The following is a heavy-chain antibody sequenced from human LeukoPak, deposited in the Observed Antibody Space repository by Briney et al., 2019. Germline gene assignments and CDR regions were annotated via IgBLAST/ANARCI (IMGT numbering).Heavy chain of an antibody. D-gene: IGHD3-22*01. CDR1: GFTFSSYS. CDR3: VKGSDSSGYYNFDY. J-gene: IGHJ4*02. Sequence: GGSLRLSCAASGFTFSSYSMNWVRQAPGKGLEWVSSISSSSTYIYYADSVKDRFTISRDNSKNTPYLQMSSLRAEDTAVYYCVKGSDSSGYYNFDYWGQGTLVTVSS. CDR2: ISSSSTYI. V-gene: IGHV3-21*01.